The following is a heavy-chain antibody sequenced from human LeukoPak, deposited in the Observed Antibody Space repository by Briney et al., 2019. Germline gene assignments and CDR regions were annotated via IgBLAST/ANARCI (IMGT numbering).Heavy chain of an antibody. CDR2: IYPGDSDT. CDR1: GYSFTSYW. Sequence: GESLKISCKGSGYSFTSYWIGWVRQMPGKGLEWMGIIYPGDSDTRYSPSFQGQVTISADKSISTAFLQWSSLKASDTAIYYCARLRSTTMAPLDYWGQGTLVTVSS. V-gene: IGHV5-51*01. CDR3: ARLRSTTMAPLDY. J-gene: IGHJ4*02. D-gene: IGHD4-11*01.